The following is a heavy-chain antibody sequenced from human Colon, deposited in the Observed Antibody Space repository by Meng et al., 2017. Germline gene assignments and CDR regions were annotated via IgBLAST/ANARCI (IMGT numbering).Heavy chain of an antibody. CDR3: AKGRPDFDH. Sequence: ESLKISCAASGFTVGSNYVSWVRQAPGKGLEWVSAVYNNGNTHYADSVKGRFTISRDNSKNTLYLQMSSLRAENTAIYYCAKGRPDFDHWGQGTLVTVSS. CDR2: VYNNGNT. CDR1: GFTVGSNY. J-gene: IGHJ4*02. V-gene: IGHV3-53*01.